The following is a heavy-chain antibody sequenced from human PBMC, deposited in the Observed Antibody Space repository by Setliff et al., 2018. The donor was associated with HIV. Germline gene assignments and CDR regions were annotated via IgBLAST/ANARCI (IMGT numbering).Heavy chain of an antibody. D-gene: IGHD3-16*01. CDR1: GVSFNDYY. J-gene: IGHJ4*02. V-gene: IGHV4-34*01. Sequence: KPSETLSLTCAVYGVSFNDYYWSWIRQPPGKGLEWIGEVNHSGRTNYNPSLRRRVIVSVDTSKNQFSLNLTSVTAADTAVYYCARGPWGRGENYAGLSFDNWGQGKLVTVSS. CDR2: VNHSGRT. CDR3: ARGPWGRGENYAGLSFDN.